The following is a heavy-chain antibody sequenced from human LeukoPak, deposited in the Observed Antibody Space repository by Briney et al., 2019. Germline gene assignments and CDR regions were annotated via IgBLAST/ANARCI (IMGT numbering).Heavy chain of an antibody. CDR2: IWYDGSNK. J-gene: IGHJ5*02. CDR1: GFTFSSYG. Sequence: GGSLRPSCAASGFTFSSYGMHWVRQAPGKGLEWGAVIWYDGSNKYYADSVKGRFTISRDNSKNTLYLQMNSLRAADTAVYYCARSDDYYDSSGYSNWFDPWGQGTLVTVSS. CDR3: ARSDDYYDSSGYSNWFDP. V-gene: IGHV3-33*01. D-gene: IGHD3-22*01.